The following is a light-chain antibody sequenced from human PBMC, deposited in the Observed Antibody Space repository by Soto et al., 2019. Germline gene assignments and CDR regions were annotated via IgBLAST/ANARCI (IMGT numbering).Light chain of an antibody. V-gene: IGKV3-15*01. CDR2: GAS. Sequence: EVVITQSPATLSVSPGERATLSCRASQSISSDLAWYQQKPGQAPRLLIYGASTRASDIPARFSGSGSGTEFTLTISSLXSEDFAVYYCQQYNNWPPWTFGQGTKVDTK. CDR1: QSISSD. CDR3: QQYNNWPPWT. J-gene: IGKJ1*01.